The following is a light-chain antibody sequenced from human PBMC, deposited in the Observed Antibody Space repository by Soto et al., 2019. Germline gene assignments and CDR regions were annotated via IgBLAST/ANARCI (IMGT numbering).Light chain of an antibody. V-gene: IGLV2-14*01. CDR3: SSYTTTHTYV. CDR1: SSDVGGYNY. CDR2: EVS. J-gene: IGLJ1*01. Sequence: QSALTQPASVSGSPGQSITISCTGTSSDVGGYNYVSWYQQHPGKAPKLMLYEVSNRPSGVSNRFSGSKSGNTASLTISGLHADDEADYYCSSYTTTHTYVFGTGTKLTVL.